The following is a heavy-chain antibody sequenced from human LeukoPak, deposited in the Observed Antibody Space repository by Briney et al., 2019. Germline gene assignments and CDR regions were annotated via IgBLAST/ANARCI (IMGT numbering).Heavy chain of an antibody. V-gene: IGHV3-23*01. CDR2: ITGSGGSA. CDR3: AKSRSYDSSGYSFDY. J-gene: IGHJ4*02. CDR1: GFTFKNYG. Sequence: GGSLRLSCAASGFTFKNYGMNWVRQAPGKGLEWVSYITGSGGSAYYADSVKGRFTISRDNSKNTLYLHMNSLKAEDTAAYYCAKSRSYDSSGYSFDYWGQGTLVTVSS. D-gene: IGHD3-22*01.